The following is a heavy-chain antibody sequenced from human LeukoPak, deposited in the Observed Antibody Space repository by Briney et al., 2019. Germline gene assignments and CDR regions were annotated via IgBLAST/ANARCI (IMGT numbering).Heavy chain of an antibody. CDR2: IRNDESDR. J-gene: IGHJ4*02. CDR3: AIYDSRGDFDY. V-gene: IGHV3-30*02. CDR1: GFIFRDYG. Sequence: GGSLRLSCAASGFIFRDYGMHWVRQAPGKGLEWVAFIRNDESDRDHADSVKGRFTISRDNSRNTLYLQMNSLRPEDTGVYYCAIYDSRGDFDYWGQGTQVTVSA. D-gene: IGHD3-22*01.